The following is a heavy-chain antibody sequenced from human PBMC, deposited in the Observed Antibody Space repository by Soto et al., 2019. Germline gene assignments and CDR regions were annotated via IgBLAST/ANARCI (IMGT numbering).Heavy chain of an antibody. CDR1: GGTFSSYA. CDR2: IIPIFGTA. J-gene: IGHJ4*02. Sequence: ASGKICCKASGGTFSSYAISWVRQAPGQGLEWMGGIIPIFGTANYAQKFQGRVTITEDESTSTAYMELSSLRSEDTAVYYCARGEVVTCYDYCGQVPLVTVPS. D-gene: IGHD3-22*01. CDR3: ARGEVVTCYDY. V-gene: IGHV1-69*13.